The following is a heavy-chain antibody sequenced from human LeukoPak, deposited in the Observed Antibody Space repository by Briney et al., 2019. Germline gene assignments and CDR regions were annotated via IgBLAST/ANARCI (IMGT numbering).Heavy chain of an antibody. V-gene: IGHV3-23*01. Sequence: GRCLSLSWAASGFPFNRYAMSCVRQAPGKGVEGVSAISGSGGSTYYADSGKGRFTISRDNSKNTLYLQMNSLRAEDTAVYYCAKVTTDDILTGSLADHWGQGTLVTVSS. CDR1: GFPFNRYA. J-gene: IGHJ5*02. CDR3: AKVTTDDILTGSLADH. D-gene: IGHD3-9*01. CDR2: ISGSGGST.